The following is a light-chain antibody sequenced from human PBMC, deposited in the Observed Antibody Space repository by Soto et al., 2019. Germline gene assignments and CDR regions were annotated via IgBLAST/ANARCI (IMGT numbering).Light chain of an antibody. V-gene: IGLV2-14*03. CDR3: SSYSSNNILSYV. J-gene: IGLJ1*01. Sequence: QSALTQPASVSGAPGQSITISCTGTSNDVGGYKYVSWYQQRPGTAPKLIMFEVNNRPSGVSDRSSGSRSANTASLTISGLQAQDEADYYCSSYSSNNILSYVFGTGTKLTVL. CDR2: EVN. CDR1: SNDVGGYKY.